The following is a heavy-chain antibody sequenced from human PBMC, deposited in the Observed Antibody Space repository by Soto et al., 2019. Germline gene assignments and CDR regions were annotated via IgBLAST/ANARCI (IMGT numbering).Heavy chain of an antibody. CDR1: GGSISSYY. D-gene: IGHD6-13*01. V-gene: IGHV4-59*01. CDR2: IYYSGST. CDR3: AGAYSSSWYRSDYYYYYGMDV. J-gene: IGHJ6*02. Sequence: SETLSLTCTVSGGSISSYYWSWIWQPPGKGLEWIGYIYYSGSTNYNPSLKSRVTISVDTSKNQFSLKLSSVTAADTAVYYCAGAYSSSWYRSDYYYYYGMDVWGQGTTVTVSS.